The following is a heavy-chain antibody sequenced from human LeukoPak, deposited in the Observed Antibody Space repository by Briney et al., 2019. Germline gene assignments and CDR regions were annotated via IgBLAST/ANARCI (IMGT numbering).Heavy chain of an antibody. J-gene: IGHJ6*03. CDR2: ISAYNGNT. CDR1: GYTFTNYG. D-gene: IGHD5-18*01. V-gene: IGHV1-18*01. CDR3: ARVGGYSYGYHYYYYMDV. Sequence: GASVKVSCKTSGYTFTNYGFSWVRQAPGQGLEWMGWISAYNGNTNYAPKLQGRVTMTTDTSTSTAYMELRSLRSDDTAVYYCARVGGYSYGYHYYYYMDVWGKGTTVTISS.